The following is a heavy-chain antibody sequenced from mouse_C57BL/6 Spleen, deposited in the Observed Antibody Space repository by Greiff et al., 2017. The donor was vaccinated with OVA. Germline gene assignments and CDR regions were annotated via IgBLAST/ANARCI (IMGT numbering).Heavy chain of an antibody. J-gene: IGHJ4*01. CDR1: GFSLTSYG. V-gene: IGHV2-5*01. CDR2: IWRGGST. Sequence: QVQLQQSGPGLVQPSQSLSITCTVSGFSLTSYGVHWVRQSPGKGLEWLGVIWRGGSTDYNAAFMSRLSITKDNSKSQVFFKMNSLQADDTAIYYCGKNHYGSSYAMDYWGQGTSVTVSS. D-gene: IGHD1-1*01. CDR3: GKNHYGSSYAMDY.